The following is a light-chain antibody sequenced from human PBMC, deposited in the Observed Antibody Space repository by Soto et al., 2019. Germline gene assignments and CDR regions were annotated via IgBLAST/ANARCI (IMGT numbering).Light chain of an antibody. V-gene: IGKV3-15*01. J-gene: IGKJ2*01. Sequence: IVMTQSPVTLSVSPGERATLSCRASQSISSNLAWYQQKPGQAPRLLIYGASTRATGIPARFSGSGSGTDFTLTLSSLQSEDFAVYYCQQYNNWPPYSFGQGTKLDIK. CDR3: QQYNNWPPYS. CDR2: GAS. CDR1: QSISSN.